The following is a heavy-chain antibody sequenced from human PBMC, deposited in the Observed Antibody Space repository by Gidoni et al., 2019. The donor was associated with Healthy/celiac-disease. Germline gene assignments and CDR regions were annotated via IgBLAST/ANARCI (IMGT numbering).Heavy chain of an antibody. Sequence: QVTLRESGPALVKPTQTLTLTCTFSGFSLSTSGMCVSWIRQPPGKALEWLALIDWDDDKYYSTSLKTRLTISKDTSKNQVVLTMTNMDPVDTATYYCARIIKIAVAAPYYYGMDVWGQGTTVTVSS. CDR3: ARIIKIAVAAPYYYGMDV. D-gene: IGHD6-19*01. CDR1: GFSLSTSGMC. V-gene: IGHV2-70*01. CDR2: IDWDDDK. J-gene: IGHJ6*02.